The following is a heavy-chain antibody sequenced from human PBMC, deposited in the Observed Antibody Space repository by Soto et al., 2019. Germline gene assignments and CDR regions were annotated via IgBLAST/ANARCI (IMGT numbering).Heavy chain of an antibody. CDR1: GGSFSGYY. CDR3: ARGSRLASSDGNYFDY. D-gene: IGHD3-16*01. CDR2: INHSGST. Sequence: QVHLQQWGAGLLKPSETLSLTCAVYGGSFSGYYWSWIRQPPGKGLEWIGEINHSGSTNYNPSLKSRVTISVDTSKNQFSLKLSSVTAADTAVYYCARGSRLASSDGNYFDYWGQGTLVTVSS. V-gene: IGHV4-34*01. J-gene: IGHJ4*02.